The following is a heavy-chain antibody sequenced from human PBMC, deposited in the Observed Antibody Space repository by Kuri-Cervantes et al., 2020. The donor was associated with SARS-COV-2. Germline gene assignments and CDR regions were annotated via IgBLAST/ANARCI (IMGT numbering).Heavy chain of an antibody. CDR3: ARDGLYYYDSSGYYAYYYYGMDV. CDR2: IYSGGGT. Sequence: GGSLRLSCAASGFTVSINYMNWVRQAPGKGLEWVSVIYSGGGTYYADSVKGRFTISRDNAKNSLHLQMNSLRAEDTAVYYCARDGLYYYDSSGYYAYYYYGMDVWAQGPTVTVSS. CDR1: GFTVSINY. V-gene: IGHV3-53*01. J-gene: IGHJ6*02. D-gene: IGHD3-22*01.